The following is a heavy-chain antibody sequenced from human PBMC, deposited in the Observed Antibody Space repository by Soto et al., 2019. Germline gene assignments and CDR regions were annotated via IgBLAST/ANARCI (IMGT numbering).Heavy chain of an antibody. Sequence: PGESLKISCKGSGFSFTSYWISWVRQMPGKGLEWMGRIDPSDSYTNYSPSFQGHVTISADKSISTAYLQWSSLKASDTAMYYCARPAVAIGYCSGGSCYWFDPWGQGTLVTVSS. V-gene: IGHV5-10-1*01. CDR1: GFSFTSYW. D-gene: IGHD2-15*01. CDR2: IDPSDSYT. J-gene: IGHJ5*02. CDR3: ARPAVAIGYCSGGSCYWFDP.